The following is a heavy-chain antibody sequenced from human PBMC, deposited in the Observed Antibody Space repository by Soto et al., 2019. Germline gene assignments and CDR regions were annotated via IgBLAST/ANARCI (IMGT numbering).Heavy chain of an antibody. D-gene: IGHD4-4*01. CDR3: ARGLLLFTVINYYYYGMDV. CDR2: INHSGST. CDR1: GGPFSGYY. Sequence: SETLSLTCAVYGGPFSGYYWSWIRQPPGKGLEWIGEINHSGSTNYNPSLKSRVTISVDTSKNQFSLKLSSVTAADTAVYYCARGLLLFTVINYYYYGMDVWGQGTTVTVSS. J-gene: IGHJ6*02. V-gene: IGHV4-34*01.